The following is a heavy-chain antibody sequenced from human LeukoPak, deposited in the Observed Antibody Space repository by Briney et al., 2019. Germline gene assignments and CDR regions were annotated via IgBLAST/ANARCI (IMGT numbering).Heavy chain of an antibody. V-gene: IGHV3-64*04. CDR3: ARAVPSTYYYDSSGYPDY. CDR1: GFTFSSYA. Sequence: GGSLRLSCSASGFTFSSYAMHWVRQAPGKGLEYVSAISSNGGSTYYADSVKGRFTISRDNAKNMLYLQVNSLRAEDTAVYYCARAVPSTYYYDSSGYPDYWGQGTLVTVSS. D-gene: IGHD3-22*01. J-gene: IGHJ4*02. CDR2: ISSNGGST.